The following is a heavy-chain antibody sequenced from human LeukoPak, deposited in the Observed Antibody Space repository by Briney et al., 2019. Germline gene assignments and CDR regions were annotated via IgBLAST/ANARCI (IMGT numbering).Heavy chain of an antibody. J-gene: IGHJ6*03. CDR3: ASFYCSGGSCYQYYSYYYMDV. D-gene: IGHD2-15*01. V-gene: IGHV4-39*01. CDR1: GGSISSSSYY. CDR2: IYYSGST. Sequence: SEALSLTCTVSGGSISSSSYYWGWIRQPPGKGLEWIGSIYYSGSTYSNPSLQSRVTISVDTSKNQFSLKLNSVTAADTAVYYCASFYCSGGSCYQYYSYYYMDVWGKGTTVTISS.